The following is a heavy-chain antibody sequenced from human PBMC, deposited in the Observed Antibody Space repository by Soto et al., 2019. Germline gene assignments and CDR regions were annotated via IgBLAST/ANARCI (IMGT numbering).Heavy chain of an antibody. J-gene: IGHJ4*02. Sequence: ASVKVSCKASGYTFTGYYMHWVRQAPGQGLEWMGWINPNSGGTNYAQKFQGWVTMTRDTSISTAYMELSRLRSDDTAVYYCARGGYRVGRNYFDYWGQGTLVTVSS. CDR1: GYTFTGYY. CDR3: ARGGYRVGRNYFDY. D-gene: IGHD1-1*01. CDR2: INPNSGGT. V-gene: IGHV1-2*04.